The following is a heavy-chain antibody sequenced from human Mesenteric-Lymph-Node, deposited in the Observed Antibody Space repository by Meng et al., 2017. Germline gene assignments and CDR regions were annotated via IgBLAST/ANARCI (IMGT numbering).Heavy chain of an antibody. CDR2: IYSGGST. Sequence: VTVVLSGGCLSRPGVDLDLSVAAAGFTLRVKDMSSVRQAPGKVLGLVSVIYSGGSTYYTASVKCRFTISRDNSKNTLYLQRNSLRAEDTAVYYCARDILDGYGFDYWGQGTLVTVSS. J-gene: IGHJ4*02. V-gene: IGHV3-66*02. D-gene: IGHD3-9*01. CDR3: ARDILDGYGFDY. CDR1: GFTLRVKD.